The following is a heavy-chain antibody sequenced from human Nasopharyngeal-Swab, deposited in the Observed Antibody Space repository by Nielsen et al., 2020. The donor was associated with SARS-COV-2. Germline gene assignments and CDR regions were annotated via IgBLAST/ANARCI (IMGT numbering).Heavy chain of an antibody. CDR2: IYSGGST. CDR3: ARGDVVVPASGYYMDV. CDR1: GFTVSSNY. V-gene: IGHV3-53*01. Sequence: GESLKISCAASGFTVSSNYMSWVRQAPGTGLEWVSVIYSGGSTYYADSVKGRFTISRDNSKNTLYLQMNSLRAEDTAVYYCARGDVVVPASGYYMDVWGKGTTVTVSS. J-gene: IGHJ6*03. D-gene: IGHD2-2*01.